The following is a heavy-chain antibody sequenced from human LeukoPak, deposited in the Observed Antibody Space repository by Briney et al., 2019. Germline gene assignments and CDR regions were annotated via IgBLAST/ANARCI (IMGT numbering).Heavy chain of an antibody. CDR1: GFTFSSYA. V-gene: IGHV3-23*01. CDR2: ISGSGGST. D-gene: IGHD2-8*01. Sequence: GGSLRLSCAASGFTFSSYAMSWVRQAPGKGLEWVSAISGSGGSTYYADSVKGRFTISRDNSKNTLYLQMNSLRAEDTAVYYCARDGTLEVYANAMAYYFDYWGQGTLVTVSS. J-gene: IGHJ4*02. CDR3: ARDGTLEVYANAMAYYFDY.